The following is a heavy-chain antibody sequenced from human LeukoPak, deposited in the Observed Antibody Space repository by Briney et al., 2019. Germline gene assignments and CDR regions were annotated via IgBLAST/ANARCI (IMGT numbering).Heavy chain of an antibody. CDR2: INPNSGGT. V-gene: IGHV1-2*02. CDR3: ARDYYDILTGSPRFDP. Sequence: GASVKVSCKASGYTFTSYGISWVRQAPGQGLEWTGWINPNSGGTNYAQKFQGRVTMTRDTSISTAYMELSRLRSDDTAVYYCARDYYDILTGSPRFDPWGQGTLVTVSS. J-gene: IGHJ5*02. CDR1: GYTFTSYG. D-gene: IGHD3-9*01.